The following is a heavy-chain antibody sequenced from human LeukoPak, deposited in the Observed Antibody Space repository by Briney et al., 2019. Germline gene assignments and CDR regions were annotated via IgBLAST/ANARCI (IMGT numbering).Heavy chain of an antibody. D-gene: IGHD1-1*01. J-gene: IGHJ4*02. Sequence: SETLSLTCAAYGGSFSGYYWSWIRQPPGKGLEWIGEINHSGSTNYNPSLKSRVTISVDTSKNQFSLKLSSVTAADTAVYYCVGFTTGTTGDYWGQGTLVTVSS. CDR2: INHSGST. V-gene: IGHV4-34*01. CDR3: VGFTTGTTGDY. CDR1: GGSFSGYY.